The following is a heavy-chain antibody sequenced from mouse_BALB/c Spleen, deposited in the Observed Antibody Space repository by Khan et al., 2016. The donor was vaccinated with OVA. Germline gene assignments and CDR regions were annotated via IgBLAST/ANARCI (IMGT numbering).Heavy chain of an antibody. Sequence: EVQLQESGGGLVKPGGSLKLSCAASGFTFSNYAMSWVRQSPEKRLEWVASISSGDSTYYPDSVKGRFTISRDNARNILYLQMSSLRSEDTAMYYWARDYWFAYWGQGTLVTVSA. J-gene: IGHJ3*01. CDR1: GFTFSNYA. CDR2: ISSGDST. V-gene: IGHV5-6-5*01. CDR3: ARDYWFAY.